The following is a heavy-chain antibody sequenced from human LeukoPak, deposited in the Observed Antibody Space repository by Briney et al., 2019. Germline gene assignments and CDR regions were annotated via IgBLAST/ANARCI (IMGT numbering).Heavy chain of an antibody. D-gene: IGHD1/OR15-1a*01. V-gene: IGHV4-34*01. J-gene: IGHJ3*02. CDR1: GGSFSSYY. CDR2: IDHRGST. CDR3: ARNNNRITYTFDI. Sequence: SETLSLTCALYGGSFSSYYWTWIRQSPGKGLEWIAEIDHRGSTNYNPSLESRVTISIDTSKNQFSLKLSSVTAADRAVYYCARNNNRITYTFDIWGHGPMVTVSS.